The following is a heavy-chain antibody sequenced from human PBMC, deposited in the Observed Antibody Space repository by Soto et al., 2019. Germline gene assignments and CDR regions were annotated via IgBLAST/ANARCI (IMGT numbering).Heavy chain of an antibody. J-gene: IGHJ4*02. D-gene: IGHD3-9*01. CDR2: SYSTGGT. CDR3: ARDREPDGIWTFDS. V-gene: IGHV3-23*01. CDR1: GFTLGKYT. Sequence: GGSLRLSSAASGFTLGKYTMGWVRQAPGKGLEWVAESYSTGGTEYADSVKGRFTISRDNSKNTLFLQMNSLGVEDTALYYCARDREPDGIWTFDSWGQGTLVTVSS.